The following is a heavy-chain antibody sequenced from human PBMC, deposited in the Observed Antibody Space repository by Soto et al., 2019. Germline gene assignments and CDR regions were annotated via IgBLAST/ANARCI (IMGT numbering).Heavy chain of an antibody. Sequence: EVQLVESGGGLVQPGGSLRLSCAASGFTFTSYWMTWVRQAPGKGLEWVANIKQDGGEKYYVGSVKGRFTISRDNAEKSLYIQLASLRAEDAAVYYCVGGEFPDWETYPLDYWGQGTLVTDSS. D-gene: IGHD3-16*02. J-gene: IGHJ4*02. CDR2: IKQDGGEK. V-gene: IGHV3-7*01. CDR1: GFTFTSYW. CDR3: VGGEFPDWETYPLDY.